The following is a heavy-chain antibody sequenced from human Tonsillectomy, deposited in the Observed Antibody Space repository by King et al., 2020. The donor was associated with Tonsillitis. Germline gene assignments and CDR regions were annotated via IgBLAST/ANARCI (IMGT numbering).Heavy chain of an antibody. CDR3: ARWGYWNDGLDI. Sequence: VQLQQWGAGLLKPSETLSLTCAVYGGSISGNYWTWIRQPPGKGLEWIGEVTHSGSAVCTPSLKSRVSILVDMSKNQFSLKLTSVTAADTAVYFCARWGYWNDGLDIWGQGKLVAVSS. V-gene: IGHV4-34*01. D-gene: IGHD3-22*01. CDR2: VTHSGSA. CDR1: GGSISGNY. J-gene: IGHJ3*02.